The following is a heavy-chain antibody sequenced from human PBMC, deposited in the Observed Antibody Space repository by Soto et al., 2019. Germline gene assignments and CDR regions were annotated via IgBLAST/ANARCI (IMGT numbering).Heavy chain of an antibody. CDR3: ARRQTSGYNRYFDS. J-gene: IGHJ4*02. D-gene: IGHD5-12*01. V-gene: IGHV1-69*06. CDR1: GGTFSSNP. Sequence: GASVKVSCKASGGTFSSNPISWMRQAPGQGLEWMGGTIPTFGAGSYAQRFQGRLTITADKSTNTAYMELSSLRPEDTAVYYCARRQTSGYNRYFDSWGQGTLVTFSS. CDR2: TIPTFGAG.